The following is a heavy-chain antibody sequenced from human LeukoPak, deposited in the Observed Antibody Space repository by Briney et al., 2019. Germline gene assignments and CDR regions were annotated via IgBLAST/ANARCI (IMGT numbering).Heavy chain of an antibody. Sequence: PGGSLRLSCAASGFTFSSYAMSWVRQAPGKGLEWVSAISGSGGSTYYADSVKGRFTISRDNSKNTLYLQMNSLRAEDTAVYYCANLIGGITMVRGVSPNFYYWGQGTLVTVSS. CDR1: GFTFSSYA. CDR3: ANLIGGITMVRGVSPNFYY. J-gene: IGHJ4*02. CDR2: ISGSGGST. D-gene: IGHD3-10*01. V-gene: IGHV3-23*01.